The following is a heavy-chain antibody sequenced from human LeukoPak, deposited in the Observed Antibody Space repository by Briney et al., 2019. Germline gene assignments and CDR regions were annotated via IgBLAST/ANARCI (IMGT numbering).Heavy chain of an antibody. V-gene: IGHV1-46*01. CDR2: INPSGGST. J-gene: IGHJ4*02. D-gene: IGHD2-8*01. Sequence: ASVKVSCKASGYTFTSYYMHWVRQAPGQRLEWMGIINPSGGSTSYAQKFQDRVTMTRDTSTSTVYMELSSLRSEDTAVYYCARGDIVLMVYANEGPYYFDYWGQGTLVTVSS. CDR3: ARGDIVLMVYANEGPYYFDY. CDR1: GYTFTSYY.